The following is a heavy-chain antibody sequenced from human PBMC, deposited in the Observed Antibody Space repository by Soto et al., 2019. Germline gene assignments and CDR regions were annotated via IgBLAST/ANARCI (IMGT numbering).Heavy chain of an antibody. CDR3: ARDRNVGSGSPGY. CDR2: INHSSGGT. Sequence: ASVKVSCKASGYTFIGYYLQWLRRAPGQGLEWVGLINHSSGGTKLAQKFQGRVSLTRENSINTAYMDVSSLNSEDTAVYFCARDRNVGSGSPGYWGKGTLVTVSS. V-gene: IGHV1-2*02. J-gene: IGHJ4*02. CDR1: GYTFIGYY. D-gene: IGHD1-26*01.